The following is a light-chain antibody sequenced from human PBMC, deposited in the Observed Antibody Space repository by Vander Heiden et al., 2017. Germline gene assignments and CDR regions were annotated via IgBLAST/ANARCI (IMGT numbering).Light chain of an antibody. CDR3: QAWDSSTAV. V-gene: IGLV3-1*01. CDR2: QDS. Sequence: SYELTQPPSVSVSPGQTASITCSGDKLGDKYACWYQQKPGQSPVLVIYQDSKRPSGIPERFSGFNSGNIATLTISGTQAMDEADYYCQAWDSSTAVFGGGTKLTVL. CDR1: KLGDKY. J-gene: IGLJ2*01.